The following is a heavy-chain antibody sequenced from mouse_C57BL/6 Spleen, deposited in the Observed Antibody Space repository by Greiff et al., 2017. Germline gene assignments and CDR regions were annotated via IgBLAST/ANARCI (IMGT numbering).Heavy chain of an antibody. D-gene: IGHD3-2*02. CDR3: ARHSSGYRAY. V-gene: IGHV1-42*01. Sequence: EVQLKQSGPELVKPGASVKISCKASGYSFTGYYMNWVKQSPEKSLEWIGEINPSTGGTTYNQKFKAKATLTVDKSSSTAYMQLKSLTSEDSAVYYCARHSSGYRAYWGQGTLVTVSA. CDR1: GYSFTGYY. J-gene: IGHJ3*01. CDR2: INPSTGGT.